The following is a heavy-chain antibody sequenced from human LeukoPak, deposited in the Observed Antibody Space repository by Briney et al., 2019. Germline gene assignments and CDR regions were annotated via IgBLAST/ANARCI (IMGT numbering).Heavy chain of an antibody. CDR2: IKQDGSEK. D-gene: IGHD2-15*01. CDR3: ARGGRDFDY. CDR1: GFTFSSYW. J-gene: IGHJ4*02. Sequence: GGSLRLSCAASGFTFSSYWMSWVRQAPGKGLEWVANIKQDGSEKYYVDSVKGRFTISRDNAKDSLSLQTNSLRAEDTAVYYCARGGRDFDYWGQGTLVTVSS. V-gene: IGHV3-7*01.